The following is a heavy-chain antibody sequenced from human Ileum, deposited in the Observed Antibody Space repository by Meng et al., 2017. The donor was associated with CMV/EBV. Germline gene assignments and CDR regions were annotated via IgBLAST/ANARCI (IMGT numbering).Heavy chain of an antibody. J-gene: IGHJ4*02. CDR2: VHASGST. D-gene: IGHD5-12*01. V-gene: IGHV4-61*02. Sequence: WIDFGGPIRRGRYEWSWLRQPGGKGLEWNGRVHASGSTNYNTSLKSRVTISVDTSKNQSALKLSSVTDADTAVYYCARGGYDHFDYWGQGTLVTVSS. CDR1: GGPIRRGRYE. CDR3: ARGGYDHFDY.